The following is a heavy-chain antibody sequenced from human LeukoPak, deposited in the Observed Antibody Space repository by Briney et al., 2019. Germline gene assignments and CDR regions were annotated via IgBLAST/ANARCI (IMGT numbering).Heavy chain of an antibody. V-gene: IGHV3-23*01. J-gene: IGHJ4*02. CDR1: GFTFSNAW. CDR3: AKAPPYKKYFDY. CDR2: ISNSGDAT. D-gene: IGHD1-1*01. Sequence: GGSLRLSCGASGFTFSNAWMTWVRQAPGKGLEWVSTISNSGDATYYADSVKGRFTISRDNSKNTLYLQMNSLRAEDTAVYYCAKAPPYKKYFDYWGQGTLVTVSS.